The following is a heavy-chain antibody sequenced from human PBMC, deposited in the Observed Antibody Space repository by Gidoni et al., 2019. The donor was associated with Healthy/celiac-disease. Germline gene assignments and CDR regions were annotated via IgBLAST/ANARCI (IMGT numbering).Heavy chain of an antibody. CDR2: MDWDDDN. CDR3: ARTHLDSSPFDD. V-gene: IGHV2-70*01. J-gene: IGHJ4*02. D-gene: IGHD3-22*01. CDR1: GFSLNTSGLC. Sequence: QVTLWESGPALVKPTQTLTLTCTFSGFSLNTSGLCVSWRRQPPGRALVWLALMDWDDDNYYSTALKTRRTISKDTSTKQVVLTMTNMDPVDTGTYYCARTHLDSSPFDDWDQGTLVAVSS.